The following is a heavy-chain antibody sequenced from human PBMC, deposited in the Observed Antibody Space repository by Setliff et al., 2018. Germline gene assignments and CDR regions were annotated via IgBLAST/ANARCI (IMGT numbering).Heavy chain of an antibody. CDR3: ARMSGFQYIDV. J-gene: IGHJ6*03. D-gene: IGHD3-3*01. V-gene: IGHV4-34*01. CDR2: INHSGST. CDR1: GGTFSYYY. Sequence: LSLTCAASGGTFSYYYWTWIRQPPGKGLEWIGEINHSGSTSYNPSLESRVTISIDTSKNQFSLNLSSVTAADTAVYYCARMSGFQYIDVWGKGTTVTVSS.